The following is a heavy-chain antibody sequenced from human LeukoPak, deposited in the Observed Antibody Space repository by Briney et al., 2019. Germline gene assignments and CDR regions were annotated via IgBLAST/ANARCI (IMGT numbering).Heavy chain of an antibody. V-gene: IGHV3-74*01. J-gene: IGHJ4*02. CDR2: IKPDASGT. CDR1: GFTFSGHW. D-gene: IGHD2-15*01. CDR3: ARDLILADSSGSSAHDY. Sequence: GGSLRLSCAASGFTFSGHWMTWVRQNIGKGLMWVSRIKPDASGTSYADSVKGRFTISRDNAKNSLYLQMNSLRDEDTAVYYCARDLILADSSGSSAHDYWGQGTLVTVSS.